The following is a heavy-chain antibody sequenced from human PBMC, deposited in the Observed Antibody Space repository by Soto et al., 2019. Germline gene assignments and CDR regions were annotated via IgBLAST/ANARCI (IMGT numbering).Heavy chain of an antibody. CDR1: GGSISSYY. CDR3: ARYCVSAKCFDY. Sequence: SETLSLTCTVSGGSISSYYWSWIRQPPGKGLEWIGYIYYSGSTNYNPSLKSRVTISIDTSKNQLSLRLSSVTAADTAVYYCARYCVSAKCFDYWGKGTLVTVSS. D-gene: IGHD2-2*01. CDR2: IYYSGST. J-gene: IGHJ4*02. V-gene: IGHV4-59*03.